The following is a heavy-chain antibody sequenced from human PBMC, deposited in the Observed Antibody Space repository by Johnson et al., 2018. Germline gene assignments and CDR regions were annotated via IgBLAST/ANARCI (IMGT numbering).Heavy chain of an antibody. J-gene: IGHJ6*03. V-gene: IGHV3-30*18. CDR1: GFTFSSYG. CDR2: ISYDGSNK. D-gene: IGHD6-19*01. Sequence: QVQLVQSGGGVVQPGRSLRLSCAASGFTFSSYGMHWVRQAPGKGLEWVAVISYDGSNKYYADSVKGRFTISRDNSKNTLYLQMKSLRAEDTAVYYCAKNSSGWYTYYYYMDVGGKGTTVTVSS. CDR3: AKNSSGWYTYYYYMDV.